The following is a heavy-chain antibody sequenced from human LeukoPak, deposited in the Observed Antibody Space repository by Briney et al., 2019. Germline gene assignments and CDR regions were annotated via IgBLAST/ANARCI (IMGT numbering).Heavy chain of an antibody. CDR2: FRYSGSS. CDR1: GGSISSGGYY. CDR3: ARRIPNGPLDS. J-gene: IGHJ4*02. Sequence: SETLSLTCTLSGGSISSGGYYWSWIRQLPGKGLEWIGYFRYSGSSYSTPSLRSRLTISGDTSKNQFSLKLSSVIAADTAVYYCARRIPNGPLDSWGQGTLVTVSS. V-gene: IGHV4-31*03.